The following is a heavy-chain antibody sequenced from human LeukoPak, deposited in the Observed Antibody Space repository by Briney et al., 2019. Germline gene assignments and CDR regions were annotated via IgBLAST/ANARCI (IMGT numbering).Heavy chain of an antibody. D-gene: IGHD2-15*01. J-gene: IGHJ4*02. Sequence: SETLSLTCAVYGGSFSGYYWSWIRQPPGKGLEWIGEINHSGSTNYNPSLKNRVTISVDTSKNQFSLKLSSVTAADTAVYYCARVVVAATPCYFDYWGQGTLVTVSS. CDR1: GGSFSGYY. CDR2: INHSGST. V-gene: IGHV4-34*01. CDR3: ARVVVAATPCYFDY.